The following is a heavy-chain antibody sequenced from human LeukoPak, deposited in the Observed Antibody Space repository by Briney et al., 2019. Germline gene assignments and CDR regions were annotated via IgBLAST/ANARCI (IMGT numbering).Heavy chain of an antibody. CDR3: AREVTYYYGSGSYSPGPPDY. D-gene: IGHD3-10*01. CDR2: IIPIFGTA. CDR1: GGAFSRYP. Sequence: SVKVSCRSSGGAFSRYPISWVRQAPGQGLEWMGGIIPIFGTANYAQKFQGRVTITADESTSTAYMELSSLRSEDTAVYYCAREVTYYYGSGSYSPGPPDYWGQGTLVTVSS. J-gene: IGHJ4*02. V-gene: IGHV1-69*13.